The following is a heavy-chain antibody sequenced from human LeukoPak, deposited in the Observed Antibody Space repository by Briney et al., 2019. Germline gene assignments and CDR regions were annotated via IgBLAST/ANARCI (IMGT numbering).Heavy chain of an antibody. CDR2: INPSGGST. CDR3: ARDVGITMVRGVSSYHWFDP. V-gene: IGHV1-46*01. Sequence: ASVKVSCKASGYTFTSYYMHWVRQAPGQGLEWMGIINPSGGSTSYAQKFQGRVTMTRDMSTSTVYMELSSLRSEDTAVYYCARDVGITMVRGVSSYHWFDPWGQGTLVTVSS. CDR1: GYTFTSYY. J-gene: IGHJ5*02. D-gene: IGHD3-10*01.